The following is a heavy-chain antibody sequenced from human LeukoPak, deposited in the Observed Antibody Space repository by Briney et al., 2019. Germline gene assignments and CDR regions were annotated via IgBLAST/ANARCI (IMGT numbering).Heavy chain of an antibody. CDR1: SDSIFSTNW. CDR2: IFYSGST. V-gene: IGHV4-4*02. Sequence: SETLSLTCAVSSDSIFSTNWWSWVRQPPGKGLEWIGQIFYSGSTYYSPSLRSRVTISLDTSRNQFSLKLNSVTAADTAVYYCAKSNGYGLVDIWGQGTMVTVSS. J-gene: IGHJ3*02. D-gene: IGHD3-10*01. CDR3: AKSNGYGLVDI.